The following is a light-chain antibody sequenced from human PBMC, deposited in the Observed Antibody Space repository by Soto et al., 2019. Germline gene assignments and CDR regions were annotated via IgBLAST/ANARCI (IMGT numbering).Light chain of an antibody. V-gene: IGKV4-1*01. CDR3: QKYYTTPWT. Sequence: DIVMTQSPDSLALSLGERATINCKSSQSVLYSSNNKNYLAWYQQKPGQPPKMXIYWESTRESGVPDRFSGSGSGTDLTLTISRLQAEDVAVYYCQKYYTTPWTCGQGTKVDIK. CDR1: QSVLYSSNNKNY. J-gene: IGKJ1*01. CDR2: WES.